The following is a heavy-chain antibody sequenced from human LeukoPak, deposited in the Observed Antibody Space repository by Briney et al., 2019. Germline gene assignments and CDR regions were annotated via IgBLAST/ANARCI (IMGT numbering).Heavy chain of an antibody. CDR2: INHSGST. V-gene: IGHV4-34*01. J-gene: IGHJ3*02. CDR1: GGSFSGYY. Sequence: SETLSLTCAVYGGSFSGYYWSWIRQPPGKGLEWIGEINHSGSTNYNPSLKSRVTISVDTSKNQFSLKLSSVTAADTAVYYCASPIAARRHAFDIWGQGTTVTVSS. CDR3: ASPIAARRHAFDI. D-gene: IGHD6-6*01.